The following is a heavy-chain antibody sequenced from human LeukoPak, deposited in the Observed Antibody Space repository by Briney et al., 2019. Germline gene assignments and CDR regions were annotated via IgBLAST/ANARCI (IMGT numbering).Heavy chain of an antibody. D-gene: IGHD3-10*01. CDR3: ARAPYYYGSGSYYTIWFDP. Sequence: ASVKVSCKASGYTLTNYFIHWVRRAPGQGLEWMGVINPSGGSTTYAQKFQGRVTMTRDTSTSTVYMALSSLRSDDTAVYYCARAPYYYGSGSYYTIWFDPWGQGTLVTVSS. J-gene: IGHJ5*02. V-gene: IGHV1-46*01. CDR1: GYTLTNYF. CDR2: INPSGGST.